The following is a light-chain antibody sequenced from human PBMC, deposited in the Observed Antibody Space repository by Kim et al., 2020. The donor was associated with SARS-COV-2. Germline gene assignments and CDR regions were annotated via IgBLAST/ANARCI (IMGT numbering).Light chain of an antibody. Sequence: EIVLTQSPATLSLFPGERATLSCRASQSVSTYLAWYQQKPGQAPSLLIYDASNRATGVPARFSGSGSGTDFTLTISSLEPEDFAVYYCHHRSDWPLTFGGGTKVDIK. CDR2: DAS. CDR1: QSVSTY. V-gene: IGKV3-11*01. CDR3: HHRSDWPLT. J-gene: IGKJ4*01.